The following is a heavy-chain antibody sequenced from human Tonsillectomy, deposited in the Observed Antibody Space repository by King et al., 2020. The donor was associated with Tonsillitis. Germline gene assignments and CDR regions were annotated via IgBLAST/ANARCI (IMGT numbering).Heavy chain of an antibody. CDR2: ISSSGSNI. V-gene: IGHV3-48*03. Sequence: VQLVESGGDLVQPGGSLRLSCAASGFTVSSYEMNWVRQAPGKGLEWVSYISSSGSNINYADSVKGRFTISRDNAKNSLYLQMNSLRAEDTAVYYCAGELWFGELSAFDVWGQGTMVTVAS. CDR3: AGELWFGELSAFDV. D-gene: IGHD3-10*01. CDR1: GFTVSSYE. J-gene: IGHJ3*01.